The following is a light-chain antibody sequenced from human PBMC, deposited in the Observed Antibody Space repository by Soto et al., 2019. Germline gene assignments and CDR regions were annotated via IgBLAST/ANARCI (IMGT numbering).Light chain of an antibody. CDR1: QSVSFY. CDR2: DAS. CDR3: QQRSDWRLT. J-gene: IGKJ4*01. Sequence: DIVLTQSPATLSLSPGERATLSCRASQSVSFYLAWYQQKPGQAPRLLIYDASNRATGIPARFSGSGSGTDFTLTISSLEPEDFAVYYCQQRSDWRLTFGGGTKVEIK. V-gene: IGKV3-11*01.